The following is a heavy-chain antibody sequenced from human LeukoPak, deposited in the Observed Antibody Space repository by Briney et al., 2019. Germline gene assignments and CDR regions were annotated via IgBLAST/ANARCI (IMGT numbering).Heavy chain of an antibody. CDR1: GFTFDDYG. J-gene: IGHJ6*03. Sequence: ARGSLRLSCAASGFTFDDYGMSWVRQAPGKGLEWVSGINWNGGSTGYADSVKGRFTISRDNAKNSLYLQMNSLRAEDTALYYCARVNRTSIAAAGTVCYYYYMDVWGKGTTVTVSS. CDR2: INWNGGST. CDR3: ARVNRTSIAAAGTVCYYYYMDV. D-gene: IGHD6-13*01. V-gene: IGHV3-20*04.